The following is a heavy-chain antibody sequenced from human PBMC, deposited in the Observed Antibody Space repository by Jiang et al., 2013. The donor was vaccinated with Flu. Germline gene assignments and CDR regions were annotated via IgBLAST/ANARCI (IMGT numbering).Heavy chain of an antibody. CDR2: ISFHEETK. CDR3: ARPKNLYSYGQSGLDS. J-gene: IGHJ4*02. CDR1: GFTFSHFA. Sequence: VQLVESGGGVVQPGGSLRLSCTVSGFTFSHFAMHWVRQSPGKGLEWVSFISFHEETKYYSESVRGRFTISRDNSNNVLHLQLDNLRPEDTALYYCARPKNLYSYGQSGLDSWGQGTLVTVSS. V-gene: IGHV3-30*03. D-gene: IGHD5-18*01.